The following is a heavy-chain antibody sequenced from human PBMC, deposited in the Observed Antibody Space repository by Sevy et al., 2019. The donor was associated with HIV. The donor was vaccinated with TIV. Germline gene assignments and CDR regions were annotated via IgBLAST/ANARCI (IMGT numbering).Heavy chain of an antibody. D-gene: IGHD1-26*01. CDR3: ARDCGVGATALDY. CDR1: GFTFSSYG. V-gene: IGHV3-33*01. Sequence: GESLKISCAASGFTFSSYGMHWVRQAPGKGLEWVAVIWYDGSNKYYADSVKGRFTISRDNSKNTLYLQMNSLRAEDTAVYYCARDCGVGATALDYWGQGTLVTVSS. J-gene: IGHJ4*02. CDR2: IWYDGSNK.